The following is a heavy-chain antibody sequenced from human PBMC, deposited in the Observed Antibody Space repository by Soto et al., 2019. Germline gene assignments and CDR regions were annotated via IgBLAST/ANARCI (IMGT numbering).Heavy chain of an antibody. Sequence: QVQLQESGPGLVKPSETLSLTCTVSGGSISSYYWSWIRQPPGKGLEWIGYIYYSGSTNYNPSLKSRATLSGDTSKNQFSLKLSAVTAADTALYYCARSLYGLHAPNFGYWGQGTLVTVSS. D-gene: IGHD3-10*01. CDR1: GGSISSYY. J-gene: IGHJ4*02. V-gene: IGHV4-59*01. CDR3: ARSLYGLHAPNFGY. CDR2: IYYSGST.